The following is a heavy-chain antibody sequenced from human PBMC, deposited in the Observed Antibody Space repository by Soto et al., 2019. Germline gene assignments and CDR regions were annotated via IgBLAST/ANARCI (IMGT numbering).Heavy chain of an antibody. CDR2: IYTSGST. CDR3: ARASYYSDSFGYFLDS. CDR1: GGSISSYY. Sequence: SGTLSLTCPVSGGSISSYYGSLIRPPAGKGLEWIGRIYTSGSTNYNPSLKSRVTISVDTSKNQCSLKLSSVTAADTAVYYCARASYYSDSFGYFLDSWGQGTLVTVSS. D-gene: IGHD3-22*01. V-gene: IGHV4-4*07. J-gene: IGHJ4*02.